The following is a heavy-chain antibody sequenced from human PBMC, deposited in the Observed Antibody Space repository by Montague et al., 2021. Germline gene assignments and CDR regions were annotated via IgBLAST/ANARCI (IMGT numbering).Heavy chain of an antibody. CDR2: ISGSGGST. D-gene: IGHD4-23*01. J-gene: IGHJ4*02. CDR3: ASRPDITGVTL. V-gene: IGHV3-23*01. Sequence: SLRLSCAASGFTFSSYAMSWVRQAPGKGLEWVSAISGSGGSTYYADSVKGRFTISRDNSKNTLYLQMNSLRAEDTAVYYCASRPDITGVTLGGQGTLVTVSS. CDR1: GFTFSSYA.